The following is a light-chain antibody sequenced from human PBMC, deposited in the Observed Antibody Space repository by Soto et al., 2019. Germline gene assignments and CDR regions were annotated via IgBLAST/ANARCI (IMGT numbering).Light chain of an antibody. Sequence: QSVVNQPPSASGTPGQRVTISCSGSSSNIGSNNVLWYQQVPGTAPKFLIYSDNQRPSGVPDRFSASKSGTSASLAISGLQSEDEGDYYCAVWDDNLKGRVFGGGTKVTVL. CDR2: SDN. V-gene: IGLV1-44*01. J-gene: IGLJ3*02. CDR3: AVWDDNLKGRV. CDR1: SSNIGSNN.